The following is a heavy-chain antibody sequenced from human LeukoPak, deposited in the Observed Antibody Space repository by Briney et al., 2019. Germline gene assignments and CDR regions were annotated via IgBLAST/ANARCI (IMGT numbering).Heavy chain of an antibody. V-gene: IGHV3-23*01. CDR3: AKDHRITMVRGVIFDY. Sequence: GGSLRLSCAASGFTFSSYAMSWVRQAPGKGLEWVSAISGSGGSTYYADSVKGRFIISRDNSKNTLYLQMNSLRAEDTAVYYCAKDHRITMVRGVIFDYWGQGTLVAVSS. J-gene: IGHJ4*02. CDR1: GFTFSSYA. CDR2: ISGSGGST. D-gene: IGHD3-10*01.